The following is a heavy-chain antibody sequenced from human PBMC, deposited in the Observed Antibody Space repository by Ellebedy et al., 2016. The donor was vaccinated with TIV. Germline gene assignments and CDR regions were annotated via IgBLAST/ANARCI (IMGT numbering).Heavy chain of an antibody. Sequence: GESLKISCAASGFTFSSYAMSWVRQAPGKGLEWVSGIGGSDGGTFYADFVKGRFTISRDNSKNTLYLQMNSLRAEDTAVYYCAKDDGYYYDSSGYYYYHWGQGTLVTVSS. J-gene: IGHJ4*02. CDR2: IGGSDGGT. CDR3: AKDDGYYYDSSGYYYYH. D-gene: IGHD3-22*01. CDR1: GFTFSSYA. V-gene: IGHV3-23*01.